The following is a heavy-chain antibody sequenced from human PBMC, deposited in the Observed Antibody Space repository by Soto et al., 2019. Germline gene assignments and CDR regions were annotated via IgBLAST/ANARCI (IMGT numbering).Heavy chain of an antibody. CDR3: ARDHYCMDV. V-gene: IGHV3-21*01. Sequence: PGGSLRLSCAASGFTFSSYSMNWVRQAPGKGLEWVSSISSSSSYIYYVDSVKGRFTISRDNAKNSLYLQMNSLRAEDTAVYYCARDHYCMDVWGQGTTVTVSS. J-gene: IGHJ6*02. CDR2: ISSSSSYI. CDR1: GFTFSSYS.